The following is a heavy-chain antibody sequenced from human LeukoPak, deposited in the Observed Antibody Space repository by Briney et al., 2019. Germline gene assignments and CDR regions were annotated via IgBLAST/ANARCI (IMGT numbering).Heavy chain of an antibody. CDR1: GFTFSDYY. Sequence: GGSLRLSCAASGFTFSDYYISWIRQAPGKGLEWVSDISPSGDIISYADSVKGRFIISRDYAKESLHLQMSSLRVEDSAVYYCARETVAGTFDYWDQGTQVTVSS. D-gene: IGHD6-19*01. V-gene: IGHV3-11*01. J-gene: IGHJ4*02. CDR2: ISPSGDII. CDR3: ARETVAGTFDY.